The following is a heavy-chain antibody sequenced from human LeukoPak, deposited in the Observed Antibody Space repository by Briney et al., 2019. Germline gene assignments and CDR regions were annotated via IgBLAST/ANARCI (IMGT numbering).Heavy chain of an antibody. CDR3: AGDGGSSHWYYY. Sequence: GRSLRLSCAASGFTFSSYAMHWVRQAPGKGLEWVAVISYDGSNKYYADSVKGRFTISRDNSKNTVYLQMDSLRVEDTAVYFCAGDGGSSHWYYYWGQGTLVTVSS. V-gene: IGHV3-30*14. D-gene: IGHD6-13*01. J-gene: IGHJ4*02. CDR1: GFTFSSYA. CDR2: ISYDGSNK.